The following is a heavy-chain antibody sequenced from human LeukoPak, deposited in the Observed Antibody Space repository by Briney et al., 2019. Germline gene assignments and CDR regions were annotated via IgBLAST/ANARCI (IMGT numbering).Heavy chain of an antibody. CDR1: GGIFSSYA. CDR3: ASRVYDSSGYYYIPFDY. V-gene: IGHV1-69*05. D-gene: IGHD3-22*01. Sequence: SAVKVSCKACGGIFSSYAVSWVRQPPAQGLEGMGGIIPIFGTANYAQKFQGRVTITTDESTSPAYMELSSLRSEDTAVYYCASRVYDSSGYYYIPFDYWGQGTLVTVSS. J-gene: IGHJ4*02. CDR2: IIPIFGTA.